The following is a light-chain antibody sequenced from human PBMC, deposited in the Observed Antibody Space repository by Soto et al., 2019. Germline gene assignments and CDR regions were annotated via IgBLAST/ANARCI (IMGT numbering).Light chain of an antibody. V-gene: IGKV4-1*01. CDR1: QSVLYSSTNKNY. Sequence: DIVMTQSPDSLAVSLGERATINCKSSQSVLYSSTNKNYLAWYQQKAGQPPKLLIYWASTRESGVPDRISGSGSGTDFTLTISSLQAEDVAVYYCQQYYSSPRTFGHGTKLEIK. CDR3: QQYYSSPRT. J-gene: IGKJ2*01. CDR2: WAS.